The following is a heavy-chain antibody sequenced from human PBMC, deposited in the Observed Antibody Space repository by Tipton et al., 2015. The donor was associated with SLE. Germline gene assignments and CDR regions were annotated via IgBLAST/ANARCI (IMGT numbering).Heavy chain of an antibody. Sequence: SLRLSCAASGFTFDDYAMHWVREAPGKGLEWISSITWNSGTIDYADSVKGRFTISRDNSKSTLYLQMNSLRAEDTAVYYCANGYSSSWYYFDYWGQGTLVTVSS. V-gene: IGHV3-9*01. J-gene: IGHJ4*02. CDR3: ANGYSSSWYYFDY. CDR2: ITWNSGTI. CDR1: GFTFDDYA. D-gene: IGHD6-13*01.